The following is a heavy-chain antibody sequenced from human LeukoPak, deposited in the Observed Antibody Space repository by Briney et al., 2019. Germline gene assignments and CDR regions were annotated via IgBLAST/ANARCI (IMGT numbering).Heavy chain of an antibody. Sequence: GGSLRLSCAASGFTFSSYWMNWARQAPGKGLEWVASINHNGNVNYYVDSVKGRFTISRDNAKNSLYLQMNSLRAEDTAVYYCARDRRQWLVLRGFDYWGQGTLVTVSS. CDR1: GFTFSSYW. V-gene: IGHV3-7*03. CDR3: ARDRRQWLVLRGFDY. CDR2: INHNGNVN. D-gene: IGHD6-19*01. J-gene: IGHJ4*02.